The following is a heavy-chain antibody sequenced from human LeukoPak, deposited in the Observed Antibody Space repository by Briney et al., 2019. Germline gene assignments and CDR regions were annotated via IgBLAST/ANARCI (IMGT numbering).Heavy chain of an antibody. V-gene: IGHV4-31*03. CDR1: GGSISSGGYY. J-gene: IGHJ4*02. Sequence: SQTLSLTCTVSGGSISSGGYYWSWIRQHPGKGLEWIGYIYYSGSTYYNPSLTSRVTISVDTSKNQFSLKLSSVTAADTAVYYCARGYVDIVATMTYPLDYWGQGTLVTVSS. D-gene: IGHD5-12*01. CDR3: ARGYVDIVATMTYPLDY. CDR2: IYYSGST.